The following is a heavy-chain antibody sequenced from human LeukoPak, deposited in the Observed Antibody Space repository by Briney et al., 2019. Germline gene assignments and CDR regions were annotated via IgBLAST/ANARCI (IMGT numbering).Heavy chain of an antibody. CDR1: GYSFTNYW. J-gene: IGHJ4*02. D-gene: IGHD1-14*01. CDR3: ARVEPYYFDY. CDR2: IYPGDSDT. Sequence: GESLKISCKGFGYSFTNYWIGWVRQMPGKGLEWMGIIYPGDSDTRYSPSFQGQVTISADKSISTAYLQWSSLKASDTAIYYCARVEPYYFDYWGQGTLVTVSS. V-gene: IGHV5-51*01.